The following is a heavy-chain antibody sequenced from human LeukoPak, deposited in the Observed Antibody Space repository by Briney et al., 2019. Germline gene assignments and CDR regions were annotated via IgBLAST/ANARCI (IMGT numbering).Heavy chain of an antibody. CDR3: AKRSSSLDAFDI. D-gene: IGHD6-6*01. J-gene: IGHJ3*02. Sequence: GGSLRLSCAASGFTFSSYGMHWVRQAPGKGLEWVTFIRYDGSNKYYADSVKGRFTISRDNSKNTLYLQMNSLRAGDTAVYYCAKRSSSLDAFDIWGQGTMVTVSS. CDR1: GFTFSSYG. V-gene: IGHV3-30*02. CDR2: IRYDGSNK.